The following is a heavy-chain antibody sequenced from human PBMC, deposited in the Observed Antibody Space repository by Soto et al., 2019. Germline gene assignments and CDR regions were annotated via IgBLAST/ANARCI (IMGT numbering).Heavy chain of an antibody. CDR3: ARLTNGGATTVVTRVSVSYGMDV. J-gene: IGHJ6*02. CDR1: GYSFTSYW. V-gene: IGHV5-10-1*01. Sequence: GESLKISCKGSGYSFTSYWISWVRQMPGKGLGWMGRIDPSDSYTNYSPSFQGHVTISADKSISTAYLQWSSLKASDTAMYYCARLTNGGATTVVTRVSVSYGMDVWGQGTTVTVSS. D-gene: IGHD4-17*01. CDR2: IDPSDSYT.